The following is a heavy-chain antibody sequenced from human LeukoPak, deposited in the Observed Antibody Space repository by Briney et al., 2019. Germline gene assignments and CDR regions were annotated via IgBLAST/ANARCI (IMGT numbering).Heavy chain of an antibody. CDR2: IYSGGST. V-gene: IGHV3-53*01. D-gene: IGHD4-17*01. CDR1: GFNFNNYW. J-gene: IGHJ4*02. CDR3: ARDYGDRFDY. Sequence: PGGSLRLSCAASGFNFNNYWMSWLRQAPGKGLEWVSVIYSGGSTYYADSVKGRFTISRDNSKNTLYLQMNSLRAEDTAVYYCARDYGDRFDYWGQGTLVTVSS.